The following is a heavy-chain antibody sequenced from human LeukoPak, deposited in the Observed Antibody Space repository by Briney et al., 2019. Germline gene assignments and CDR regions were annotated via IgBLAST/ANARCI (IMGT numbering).Heavy chain of an antibody. CDR3: ARSGGRGQGWSYYFNY. Sequence: SETLSLTCTVSSGSISSDYWNWVRQPHGEVLEWNGYVHYTADTNYNQSLSFRVTMSVDRSKNQFSLRRSSVTAADTAVYYCARSGGRGQGWSYYFNYWGQGALVTVSS. D-gene: IGHD2-15*01. J-gene: IGHJ4*02. CDR1: SGSISSDY. CDR2: VHYTADT. V-gene: IGHV4-59*08.